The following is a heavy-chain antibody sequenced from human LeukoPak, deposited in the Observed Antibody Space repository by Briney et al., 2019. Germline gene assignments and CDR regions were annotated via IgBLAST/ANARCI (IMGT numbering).Heavy chain of an antibody. Sequence: ASVKVSCKASGYTFTGYFMHWVRPAPGQGLEWMGWINPNSGGTNYAQKFQGRVTMTRDTSISTAYMELSRLRSDDTAVYYCARGGGDGYNYFDAFDIWGQGTMVTVSS. CDR1: GYTFTGYF. J-gene: IGHJ3*02. V-gene: IGHV1-2*02. D-gene: IGHD5-24*01. CDR3: ARGGGDGYNYFDAFDI. CDR2: INPNSGGT.